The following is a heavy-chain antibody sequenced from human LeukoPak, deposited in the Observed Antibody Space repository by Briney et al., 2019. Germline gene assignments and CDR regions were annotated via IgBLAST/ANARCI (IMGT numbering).Heavy chain of an antibody. CDR3: AKEDRSNWNDNYFGP. V-gene: IGHV4-59*01. J-gene: IGHJ5*02. D-gene: IGHD1-1*01. CDR1: GASISSYY. CDR2: VYYTGSA. Sequence: PSETLSLTCTVSGASISSYYWSWLRQPPGKGLEWVGYVYYTGSANYNPSLKSRVSMSVDTSKNQFSLKLTSVTAADTAVYYCAKEDRSNWNDNYFGPWGQGTLVTVSS.